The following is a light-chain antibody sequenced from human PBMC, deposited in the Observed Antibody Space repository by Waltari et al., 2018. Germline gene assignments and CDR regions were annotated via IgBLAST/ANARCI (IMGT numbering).Light chain of an antibody. CDR1: QTISYSSNYKNY. CDR2: WAS. CDR3: QQYYKTPQT. Sequence: DIVMTQSPDSLAVSLGERATINCKSSQTISYSSNYKNYLAWYQQKPGQPPKRLIYWASTRESWVPDRFSGSGSGTDFTLTISSLQAEDVAVYYCQQYYKTPQTFGQGTKVEIK. J-gene: IGKJ1*01. V-gene: IGKV4-1*01.